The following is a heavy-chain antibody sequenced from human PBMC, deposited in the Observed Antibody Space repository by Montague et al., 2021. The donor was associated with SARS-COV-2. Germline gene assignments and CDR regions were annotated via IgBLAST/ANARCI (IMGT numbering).Heavy chain of an antibody. CDR2: IYDCGAV. CDR1: GGSITGYY. J-gene: IGHJ3*02. CDR3: VRDHPYGGPRGAYDI. V-gene: IGHV4-59*01. Sequence: SETLSLTCTVSGGSITGYYWSWLRLSPGEGLERIAFIYDCGAVXXXPSXXXRVTISTDTSKNQLSLKVNSGTAADTAVYYCVRDHPYGGPRGAYDIWGQGTVVTVSS. D-gene: IGHD4-23*01.